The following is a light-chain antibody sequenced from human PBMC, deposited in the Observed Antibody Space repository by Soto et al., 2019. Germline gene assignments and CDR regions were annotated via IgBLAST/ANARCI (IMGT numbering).Light chain of an antibody. CDR2: EVT. J-gene: IGLJ3*02. CDR3: SSYPSRTTWV. CDR1: SSDVGGYNH. V-gene: IGLV2-14*01. Sequence: QSVLTQPASVSGSPGQSITISCTGTSSDVGGYNHVSWFQQHPGKAPKLMIYEVTNRPSGVSNRFSGSKSGNTASLSISGLQAEDEADYFCSSYPSRTTWVFGGGTKVTVL.